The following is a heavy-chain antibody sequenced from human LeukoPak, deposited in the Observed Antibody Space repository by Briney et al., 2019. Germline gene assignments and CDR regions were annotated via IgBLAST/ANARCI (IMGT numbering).Heavy chain of an antibody. CDR2: VYFSGGT. Sequence: PSETLSLTCNVSGASVSSSSYFWGWMRQPPGQRFEWIGNVYFSGGTYFNPSFKSRVIISVDTSKNQFSVRLRSVTAADPAVYYCATHPSHGSYGFYIGSAHHFEVWGQGTLVTVSS. J-gene: IGHJ3*01. CDR3: ATHPSHGSYGFYIGSAHHFEV. D-gene: IGHD3-22*01. CDR1: GASVSSSSYF. V-gene: IGHV4-39*01.